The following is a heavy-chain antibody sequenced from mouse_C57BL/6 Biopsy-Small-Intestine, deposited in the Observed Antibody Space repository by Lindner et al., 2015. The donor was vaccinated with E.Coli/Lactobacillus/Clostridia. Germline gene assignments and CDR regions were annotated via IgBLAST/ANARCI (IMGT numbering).Heavy chain of an antibody. CDR1: GYTFTGYW. V-gene: IGHV1-9*01. D-gene: IGHD2-2*01. CDR2: IYPGDGDT. CDR3: ATYGYDFDY. J-gene: IGHJ2*01. Sequence: VQLQESGAELMKPGASVKFSCKATGYTFTGYWIEWVKQRPGHGLEWIGEIYPGDGDTHYNGKFKSKATLTVDKSSSTAYMQLSSLTSEDSAVYYCATYGYDFDYWGQGTTLTVSS.